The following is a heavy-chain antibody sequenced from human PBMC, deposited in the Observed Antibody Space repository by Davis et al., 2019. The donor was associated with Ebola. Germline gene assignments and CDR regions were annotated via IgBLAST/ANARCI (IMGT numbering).Heavy chain of an antibody. Sequence: SVKVSCKASGYTFTSYGISWVRQAPGQGLEWMGGIIPIFGTANYAQKFQGRVTITADESTSTAYMELSSLRSEDTAVYYCARARSGYDDYYFDYWGQGTLVTVSS. V-gene: IGHV1-69*13. CDR1: GYTFTSYG. CDR2: IIPIFGTA. CDR3: ARARSGYDDYYFDY. J-gene: IGHJ4*02. D-gene: IGHD5-12*01.